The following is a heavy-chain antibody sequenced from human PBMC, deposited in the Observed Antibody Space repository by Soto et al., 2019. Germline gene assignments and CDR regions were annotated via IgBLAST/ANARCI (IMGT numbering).Heavy chain of an antibody. CDR2: ISWNSGSI. Sequence: EVQLVESGGGLVQPGRSLRLSCAASGFTFDDYAMHWVRQAPGKGLEWVSGISWNSGSIGYADSVKGRFTVSRDNAKNSLDLQMNSLRAEDTALYYCAKDYGYSSRWYLFDYWGQGTLVTVSS. CDR3: AKDYGYSSRWYLFDY. J-gene: IGHJ4*02. D-gene: IGHD6-13*01. CDR1: GFTFDDYA. V-gene: IGHV3-9*01.